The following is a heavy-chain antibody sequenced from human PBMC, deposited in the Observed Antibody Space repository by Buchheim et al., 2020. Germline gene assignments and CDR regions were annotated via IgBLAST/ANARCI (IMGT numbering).Heavy chain of an antibody. J-gene: IGHJ4*02. CDR3: ANRRDYFDY. CDR2: ISAGGGNT. V-gene: IGHV3-23*01. CDR1: GLTFSTYA. Sequence: EVQLLESGGGLVQPEGSLRLSCAASGLTFSTYAMSWVRQAPGKGLECVSAISAGGGNTYYADSVKGRFTISRDNSKNKVYLQMNSLRAEDTAAYYCANRRDYFDYWGQGTL.